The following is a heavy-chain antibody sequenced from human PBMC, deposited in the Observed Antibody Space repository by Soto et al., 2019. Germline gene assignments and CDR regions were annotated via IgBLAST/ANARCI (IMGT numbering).Heavy chain of an antibody. D-gene: IGHD5-18*01. CDR3: AKVANTAMVKGSFDY. J-gene: IGHJ4*02. V-gene: IGHV3-30*18. CDR2: ISYDGSNK. Sequence: GGSLRLSCAASGFTFSSYGMHWVRQAPGKGLEWVAVISYDGSNKYYADSVKGRFTIYRDNYKNTLYLQMNSLRDEDTAVYYFAKVANTAMVKGSFDYWGQGTLVTVAS. CDR1: GFTFSSYG.